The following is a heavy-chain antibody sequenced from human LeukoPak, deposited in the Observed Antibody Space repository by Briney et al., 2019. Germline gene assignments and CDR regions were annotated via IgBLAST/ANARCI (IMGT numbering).Heavy chain of an antibody. CDR1: GFTLSNYA. Sequence: GTSLRLSCAASGFTLSNYAMHWVRQAPGKGLEWVAFISDDGSNKYYADSVKGRFTISRDNSKNTLYLQMNSLRAEDTAVYYCARDPELSSSPYFDYWGQGTLVTVSS. CDR2: ISDDGSNK. J-gene: IGHJ4*02. CDR3: ARDPELSSSPYFDY. V-gene: IGHV3-30*04. D-gene: IGHD6-6*01.